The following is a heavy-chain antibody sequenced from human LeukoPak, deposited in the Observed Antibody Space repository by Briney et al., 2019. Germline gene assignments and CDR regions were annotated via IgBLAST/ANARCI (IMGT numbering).Heavy chain of an antibody. V-gene: IGHV3-7*01. CDR2: IKPGGSEG. CDR3: ARAPSFGTVDY. J-gene: IGHJ4*02. CDR1: GFTLSSSW. D-gene: IGHD1-7*01. Sequence: PGGSLRLSCAASGFTLSSSWMSWVRQAPRKGLEWVANIKPGGSEGYYVGSAEGRFIVSRDNANNYLYLNMGSLRAEDTAFYYCARAPSFGTVDYWGQGTLVTVSS.